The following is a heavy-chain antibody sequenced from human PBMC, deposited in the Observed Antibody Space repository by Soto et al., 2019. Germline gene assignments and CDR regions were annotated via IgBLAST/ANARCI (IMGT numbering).Heavy chain of an antibody. V-gene: IGHV1-18*01. CDR1: GYTFTSYG. CDR2: ISAYNGNT. Sequence: QVQLVQSGAEVKKPGASVKVSCKASGYTFTSYGISWVRQAPGQGLEWMGWISAYNGNTNYAQKLQGRVNMTTDTPTSTAYIELRSLRSDDTAVYYCARIEDPKNSSGWRVSDYWGQGTQVTVSS. J-gene: IGHJ4*02. D-gene: IGHD6-19*01. CDR3: ARIEDPKNSSGWRVSDY.